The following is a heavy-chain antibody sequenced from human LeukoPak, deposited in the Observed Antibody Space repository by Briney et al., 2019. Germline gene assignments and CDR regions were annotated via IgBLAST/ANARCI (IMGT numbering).Heavy chain of an antibody. CDR3: AKLTPYSRGAVPGPDY. J-gene: IGHJ4*02. Sequence: PGGSLRLSCAASGFTFSSYAMSWVRQAPGKGLEWVSAISGSGGSTYYADSVKGRFTISRDNSKNTLYLQMNSLRAEDTAVYYCAKLTPYSRGAVPGPDYWGQGTLVTVSS. CDR1: GFTFSSYA. D-gene: IGHD6-19*01. V-gene: IGHV3-23*01. CDR2: ISGSGGST.